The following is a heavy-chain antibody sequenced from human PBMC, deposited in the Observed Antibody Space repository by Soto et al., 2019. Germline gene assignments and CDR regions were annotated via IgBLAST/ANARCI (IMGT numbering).Heavy chain of an antibody. CDR1: GYTFTSYG. Sequence: ASVKVSCKASGYTFTSYGISWERQAPGQGLEWMGWISAYNGNTNYAQKLQGRVTMTTDTSTSTAYMELRSLRSDDTAVYYWTLNWESTMCYFDYWGQGTPVNVSS. J-gene: IGHJ4*02. CDR2: ISAYNGNT. D-gene: IGHD7-27*01. V-gene: IGHV1-18*01. CDR3: TLNWESTMCYFDY.